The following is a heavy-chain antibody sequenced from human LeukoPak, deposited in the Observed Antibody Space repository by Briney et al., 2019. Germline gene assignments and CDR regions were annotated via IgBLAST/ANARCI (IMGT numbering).Heavy chain of an antibody. Sequence: ASVKVSCKASGYTFTSYGISWVRQAPGQGLEWMGWISAYNGNTNYAQKLQGRVTMTTDTSTSTAYMELRSLRSDDTAVYYCARDKVGGYDLNYYYGMDVWGQGTTVTVSS. CDR2: ISAYNGNT. CDR3: ARDKVGGYDLNYYYGMDV. V-gene: IGHV1-18*01. D-gene: IGHD5-12*01. CDR1: GYTFTSYG. J-gene: IGHJ6*02.